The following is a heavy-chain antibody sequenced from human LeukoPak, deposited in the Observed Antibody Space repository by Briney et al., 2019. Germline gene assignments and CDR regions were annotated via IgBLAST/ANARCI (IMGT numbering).Heavy chain of an antibody. D-gene: IGHD5-24*01. J-gene: IGHJ4*02. CDR2: INGDGSAT. Sequence: GGSLRLSCAASGFTFRRHWMHWVRQAPGKGLVWVSRINGDGSATYYADSVKGRFSISRDNPKNTLYLHMHSLRADDTAVYYCAREEEMATNTDYWGQGTLVTVSS. CDR1: GFTFRRHW. CDR3: AREEEMATNTDY. V-gene: IGHV3-74*01.